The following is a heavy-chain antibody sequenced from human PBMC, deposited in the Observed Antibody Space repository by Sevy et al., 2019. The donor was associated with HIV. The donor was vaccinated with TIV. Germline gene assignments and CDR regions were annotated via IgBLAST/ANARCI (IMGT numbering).Heavy chain of an antibody. CDR3: ATLRGYSSSWAYYYYYYYMDV. CDR2: IIPIFGTA. V-gene: IGHV1-69*06. J-gene: IGHJ6*03. Sequence: ASVKVSCKASGGTFSSYAISWVRQAPGQGLEWMGGIIPIFGTANYPQKFQGRVTITADKSTSTAYMELSSLRSEDTAVYYCATLRGYSSSWAYYYYYYYMDVWGKGTTVTVSS. CDR1: GGTFSSYA. D-gene: IGHD6-13*01.